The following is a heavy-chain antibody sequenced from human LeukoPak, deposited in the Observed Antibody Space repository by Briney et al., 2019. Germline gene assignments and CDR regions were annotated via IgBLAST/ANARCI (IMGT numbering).Heavy chain of an antibody. CDR1: GFTFSSYG. CDR2: ISYDGSNK. Sequence: GRSLRLSCAASGFTFSSYGMHWVRQAPGKGLEWVAVISYDGSNKYYADSVKGRFTISRDNSKNTLYLQMNSLRAEDTAVYYCAKDLGDCSSTSCWGRYYYGMDVWGQGTTVTVSS. V-gene: IGHV3-30*18. D-gene: IGHD2-2*01. CDR3: AKDLGDCSSTSCWGRYYYGMDV. J-gene: IGHJ6*02.